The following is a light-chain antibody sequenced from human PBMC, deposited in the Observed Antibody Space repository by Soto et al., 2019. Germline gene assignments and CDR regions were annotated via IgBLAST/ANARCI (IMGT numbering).Light chain of an antibody. CDR3: QQYGSSPRT. Sequence: ELEMTQSPATLSVSPGERATISSRASQSVSSYLAWYQQKPGQAPRLLIYDASNRATGIPARFSGSGSGTDFTLTISRLETEDFAVYYCQQYGSSPRTFGQGTKVDIK. CDR2: DAS. J-gene: IGKJ1*01. CDR1: QSVSSY. V-gene: IGKV3-20*01.